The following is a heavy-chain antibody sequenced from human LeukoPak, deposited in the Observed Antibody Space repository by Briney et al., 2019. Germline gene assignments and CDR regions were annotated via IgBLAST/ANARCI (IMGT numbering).Heavy chain of an antibody. J-gene: IGHJ4*02. V-gene: IGHV4-61*05. Sequence: SETLSLTCTVSGGSISSSSYYWGWIRQPPGKGLSWMGYIYYSGSTNYNPSLKGRVTISVDTSKNQFSLNLSSVTAADTAVYYCARGGFGAHGGDFDYWGQGTLVTVSS. CDR3: ARGGFGAHGGDFDY. CDR2: IYYSGST. D-gene: IGHD3-16*01. CDR1: GGSISSSSYY.